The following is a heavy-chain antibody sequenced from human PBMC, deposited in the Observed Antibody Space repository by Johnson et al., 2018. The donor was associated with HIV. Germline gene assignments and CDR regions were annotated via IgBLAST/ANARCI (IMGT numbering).Heavy chain of an antibody. V-gene: IGHV3-33*08. CDR2: IRYDGSNK. D-gene: IGHD6-19*01. CDR1: GFTFDDYG. CDR3: VRDQGSGWPTNAFDI. J-gene: IGHJ3*02. Sequence: QVQLVESGGGVVQPGRSLRLSCAASGFTFDDYGMSWVRQAPGKGLEWVAFIRYDGSNKYYADSVKGRFTISRDNSENTLYLQMNSLRAEDTAVYYCVRDQGSGWPTNAFDIWGRGTRVTVSS.